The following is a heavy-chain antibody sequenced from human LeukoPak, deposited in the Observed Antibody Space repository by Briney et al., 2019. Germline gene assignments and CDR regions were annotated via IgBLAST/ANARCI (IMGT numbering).Heavy chain of an antibody. V-gene: IGHV1-69*13. Sequence: ASVKVSCKASGGTFSSYAISWVRQAPGQGLEWMGGIIPIFGTANYAQKFQGRVTITADESTSTAYMELSSLRSEDTAVYYCARLSIAVAGFNWFDPWGQGTLVTVSS. CDR1: GGTFSSYA. J-gene: IGHJ5*02. CDR3: ARLSIAVAGFNWFDP. CDR2: IIPIFGTA. D-gene: IGHD6-19*01.